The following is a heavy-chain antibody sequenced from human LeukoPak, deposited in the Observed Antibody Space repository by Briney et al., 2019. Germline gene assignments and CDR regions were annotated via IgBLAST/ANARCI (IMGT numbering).Heavy chain of an antibody. Sequence: GGSLRLSCTASGFTFTNYAMTWIRQAPGKGLGWVSTIVSGGTTYYADSVKGRFTISRDNSKNTLFLHMNSPRAEDTALYYCARAGYDSIRAYFDYWGQGPRSPSPQ. CDR1: GFTFTNYA. J-gene: IGHJ4*02. D-gene: IGHD3-22*01. V-gene: IGHV3-23*01. CDR2: IVSGGTT. CDR3: ARAGYDSIRAYFDY.